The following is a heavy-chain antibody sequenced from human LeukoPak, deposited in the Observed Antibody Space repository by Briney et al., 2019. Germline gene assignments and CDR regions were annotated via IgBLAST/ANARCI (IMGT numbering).Heavy chain of an antibody. CDR2: IYYSGST. D-gene: IGHD3-10*01. CDR3: ARDGSYYGSGSNWYFDL. J-gene: IGHJ2*01. CDR1: GGSISSYY. V-gene: IGHV4-59*01. Sequence: PSETLSLTCTVSGGSISSYYWSWIRQLPGKGLEWIGYIYYSGSTNYNPSLKSRVTISVDTSKNQFSLKLSSVTAADTAVYYCARDGSYYGSGSNWYFDLWGRGTLVTVSS.